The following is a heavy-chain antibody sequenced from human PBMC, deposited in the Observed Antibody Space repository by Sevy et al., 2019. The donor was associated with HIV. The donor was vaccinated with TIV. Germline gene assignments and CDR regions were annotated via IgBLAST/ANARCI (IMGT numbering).Heavy chain of an antibody. CDR1: GGSISSSSYY. CDR3: ARHSPSGSYLFDY. CDR2: IYYSGST. Sequence: SETLSLTCTVSGGSISSSSYYWGWIRQPPGKGLEWIGSIYYSGSTYYNPSLKSRVTISVDTSKNQFSLKLSSVTAADTAVYYCARHSPSGSYLFDYWGQGTLVTVSS. D-gene: IGHD1-26*01. J-gene: IGHJ4*02. V-gene: IGHV4-39*01.